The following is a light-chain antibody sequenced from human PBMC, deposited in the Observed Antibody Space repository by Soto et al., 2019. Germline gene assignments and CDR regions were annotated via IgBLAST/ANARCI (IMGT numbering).Light chain of an antibody. J-gene: IGKJ5*01. Sequence: ELVLAQSPGTLSFSPGEIATLSCRTSQSVSSSDLAWYQQKPGQTPRLLIYGASTRATGIPARFSGSGSGTDFTLTISSLEPEDFAVYYCQQRSSWPITFGQGTRLEIK. V-gene: IGKV3D-20*02. CDR2: GAS. CDR3: QQRSSWPIT. CDR1: QSVSSSD.